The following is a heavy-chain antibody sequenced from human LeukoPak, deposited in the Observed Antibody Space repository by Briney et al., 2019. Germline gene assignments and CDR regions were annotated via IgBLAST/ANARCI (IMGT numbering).Heavy chain of an antibody. CDR2: IKQDGSEK. CDR3: ARDGPAAISAPVRTFDV. D-gene: IGHD2-2*01. CDR1: GFTFSSYS. J-gene: IGHJ3*01. Sequence: GGSLRLSCAASGFTFSSYSMHWVRQAPGKGLEWVANIKQDGSEKYYEDSLKGRFTISRDNAKNSLHLQMGSLRAEDTAVYYCARDGPAAISAPVRTFDVWGQGTTVTVSS. V-gene: IGHV3-7*01.